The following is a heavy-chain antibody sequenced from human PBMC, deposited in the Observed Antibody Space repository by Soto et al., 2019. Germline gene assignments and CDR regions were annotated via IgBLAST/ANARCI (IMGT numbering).Heavy chain of an antibody. Sequence: QVHLVQSGAEVKRPGSSVTVSCRASGGTFYTYAFTWGRQAPGQGLEWMGGITPMIGTTKYAQKFHGRVTSSADEAASTAYMELSNLRSDDTAVYYCARDVSVMTSVFGFWGQGTLITVSS. V-gene: IGHV1-69*01. J-gene: IGHJ4*02. CDR2: ITPMIGTT. CDR1: GGTFYTYA. D-gene: IGHD3-10*01. CDR3: ARDVSVMTSVFGF.